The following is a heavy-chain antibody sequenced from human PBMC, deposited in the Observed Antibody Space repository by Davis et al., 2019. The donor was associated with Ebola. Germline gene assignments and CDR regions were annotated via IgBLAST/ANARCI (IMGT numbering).Heavy chain of an antibody. CDR2: IYYSGST. J-gene: IGHJ5*02. Sequence: MPSETLSLTCTVSGGSVSSTTYYWSWIRQPPGKGLEWIGYIYYSGSTNYNPSLKSRVTISVDTSKNQFSLKLSSVTAADTAVYYCARQDYDFWSGYYSPNWFDPWGQGTLVTVSS. V-gene: IGHV4-61*01. CDR1: GGSVSSTTYY. D-gene: IGHD3-3*01. CDR3: ARQDYDFWSGYYSPNWFDP.